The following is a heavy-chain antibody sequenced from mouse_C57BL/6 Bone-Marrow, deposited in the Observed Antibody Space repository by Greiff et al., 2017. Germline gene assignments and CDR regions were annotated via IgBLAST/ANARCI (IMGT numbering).Heavy chain of an antibody. CDR1: GYTFTNYW. D-gene: IGHD1-1*01. CDR3: ARIYYSLFDY. J-gene: IGHJ2*01. V-gene: IGHV1-63*01. CDR2: IYPGGGYT. Sequence: QVQLQQSGAELVRPGTSVKMSCKASGYTFTNYWIGWAKQRPGHGLSWIGDIYPGGGYTNYNEKFKGKATLTADKPSSTAYMQFSSLTSEDSAIYYCARIYYSLFDYWGQGTTLTVSS.